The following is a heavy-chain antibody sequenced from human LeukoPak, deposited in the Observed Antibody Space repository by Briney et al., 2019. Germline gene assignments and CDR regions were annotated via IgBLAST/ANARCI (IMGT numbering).Heavy chain of an antibody. Sequence: GGSLRLSCAASGFTFSSYSMNWVRQAPGKGLEWVSYISSASNTIYYADSVKGRFTISRDNAKNSLYLKMNSLRAEDTAMYYCARDGWFGDYNWFDPWGQGTLVTVSS. CDR1: GFTFSSYS. V-gene: IGHV3-48*01. J-gene: IGHJ5*02. D-gene: IGHD3-10*01. CDR3: ARDGWFGDYNWFDP. CDR2: ISSASNTI.